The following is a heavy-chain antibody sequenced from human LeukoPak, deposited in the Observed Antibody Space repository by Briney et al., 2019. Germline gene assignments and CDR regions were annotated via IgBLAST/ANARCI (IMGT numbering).Heavy chain of an antibody. D-gene: IGHD4-17*01. CDR3: ARDDYGDYVNYFDY. V-gene: IGHV3-48*03. CDR1: GFTFSSYE. Sequence: GGSLRLSCAASGFTFSSYEMNWVRQAPGKGLEWVSYISSSGSTIYYADSVKGRFTISRDNAKNSLYLQMNSLRAEDTAVYYCARDDYGDYVNYFDYWGQGTLVTVSS. J-gene: IGHJ4*02. CDR2: ISSSGSTI.